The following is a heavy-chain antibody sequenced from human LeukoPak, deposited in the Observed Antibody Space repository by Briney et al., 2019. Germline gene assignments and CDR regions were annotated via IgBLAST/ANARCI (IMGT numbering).Heavy chain of an antibody. CDR3: ARGTVLTGYASFDY. V-gene: IGHV4-34*01. J-gene: IGHJ4*02. CDR2: IIHSGRA. Sequence: SETLSLTCAVNGGSFSGYYWTWIRQSPGKGLEWIGEIIHSGRANYSPSLKSRLTLSVDPSMNHFSLRLSSVAAADTAVYYCARGTVLTGYASFDYWGQGALVTVSS. CDR1: GGSFSGYY. D-gene: IGHD3-16*01.